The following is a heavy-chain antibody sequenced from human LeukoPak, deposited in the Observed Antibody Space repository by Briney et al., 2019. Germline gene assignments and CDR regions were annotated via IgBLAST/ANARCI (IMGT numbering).Heavy chain of an antibody. Sequence: PRGSLRLSCAASGFTFSSYAMSWVRQAPGKGLEWVSAISGSGGSTYYADSVKGRFTISRDNSKNTLYLQMNSLRAEDTAVYYCAKDLAQGNYYDSSGYYTLWDYWGQGTLVTVSS. V-gene: IGHV3-23*01. D-gene: IGHD3-22*01. CDR3: AKDLAQGNYYDSSGYYTLWDY. J-gene: IGHJ4*02. CDR2: ISGSGGST. CDR1: GFTFSSYA.